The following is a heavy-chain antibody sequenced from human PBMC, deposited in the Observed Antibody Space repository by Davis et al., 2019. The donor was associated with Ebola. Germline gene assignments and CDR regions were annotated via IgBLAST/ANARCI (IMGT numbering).Heavy chain of an antibody. V-gene: IGHV3-7*01. D-gene: IGHD3-10*01. Sequence: GESLKISCAASGFTFSSYWMSWVRQAPGKGLEWVANIKQDGSEKYYVDSLKGRFTISRDNAKNSLSLQMNGLRAEDTAVYYCARDPAAYYGSGSSPGYWGQGTLVTVSS. CDR2: IKQDGSEK. CDR3: ARDPAAYYGSGSSPGY. CDR1: GFTFSSYW. J-gene: IGHJ4*02.